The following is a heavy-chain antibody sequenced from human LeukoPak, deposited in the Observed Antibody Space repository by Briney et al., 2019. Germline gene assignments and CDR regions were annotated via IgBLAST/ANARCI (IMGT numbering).Heavy chain of an antibody. D-gene: IGHD6-13*01. J-gene: IGHJ3*02. V-gene: IGHV4-59*01. CDR1: GGSISSYY. CDR3: ARYGAAGLDAFDI. Sequence: SETLSLTCTVSGGSISSYYWSWIRQPPGKGPEWIGYIYYSGSTNYNPSLKSRVTISVDTSKNQFSLKLSSVTAADTAVYYCARYGAAGLDAFDIWGQGTMVTVSS. CDR2: IYYSGST.